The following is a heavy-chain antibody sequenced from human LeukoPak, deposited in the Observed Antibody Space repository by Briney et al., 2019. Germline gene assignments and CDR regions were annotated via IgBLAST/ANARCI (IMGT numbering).Heavy chain of an antibody. V-gene: IGHV3-21*04. CDR3: VKRSTSGWFYFDY. CDR2: ISSSSSYI. J-gene: IGHJ4*02. Sequence: GGSLRLSCAASGFTFSTYTMNWVRQAPGKGLEWVASISSSSSYIYDTDSVKGRFAISSDNSENTLYLQLNSLRADDTAIYYCVKRSTSGWFYFDYWGQGTLVTVSS. D-gene: IGHD6-19*01. CDR1: GFTFSTYT.